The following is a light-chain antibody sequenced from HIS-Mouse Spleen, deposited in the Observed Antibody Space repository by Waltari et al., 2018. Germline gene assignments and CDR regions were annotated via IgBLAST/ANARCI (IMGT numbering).Light chain of an antibody. J-gene: IGLJ1*01. CDR1: NIGSKR. Sequence: SYVLTQPPSVSVAPGKPARITGGGTNIGSKRVHWDQQKPGQAPVLVVYDDSDRPSGIPERFSGSNSGNTATLTISRVEAGDEADYYCQVWDSSSDHPYVFGTGTKVTVL. CDR3: QVWDSSSDHPYV. CDR2: DDS. V-gene: IGLV3-21*03.